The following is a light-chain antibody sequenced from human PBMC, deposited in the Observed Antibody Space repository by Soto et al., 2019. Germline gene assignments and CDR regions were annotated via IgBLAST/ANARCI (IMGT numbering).Light chain of an antibody. V-gene: IGKV1-39*01. CDR3: QQNDSPTPIT. CDR2: AAS. J-gene: IGKJ5*01. CDR1: QSIANY. Sequence: DSQMTLPPSSLSASVGDRVTISCRSSQSIANYLNWYQQKPGKAPKLLIYAASTLQSGVPSKFSGSGFGTDFTLTISSLQTEDFATYYCQQNDSPTPITFGQGTRLETK.